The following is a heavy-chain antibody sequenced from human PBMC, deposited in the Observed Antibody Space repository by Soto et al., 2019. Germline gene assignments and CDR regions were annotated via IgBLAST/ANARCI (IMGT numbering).Heavy chain of an antibody. D-gene: IGHD5-18*01. CDR2: ISGSGGST. CDR1: GFTFSSYA. CDR3: AKDFEIQLWLIPNGNFDY. Sequence: QTGGSLRLSCAASGFTFSSYAMSWVRQAPGKGLEWVSAISGSGGSTYYADSVKGRFTISRDNSKNTLYLQMNSLRAEDTAVYYCAKDFEIQLWLIPNGNFDYWGQGTLVTVSS. V-gene: IGHV3-23*01. J-gene: IGHJ4*02.